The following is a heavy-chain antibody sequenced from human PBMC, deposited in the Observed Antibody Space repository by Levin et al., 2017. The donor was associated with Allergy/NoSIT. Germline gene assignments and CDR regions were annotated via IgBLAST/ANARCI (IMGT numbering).Heavy chain of an antibody. CDR3: ARDTGGWYLDR. J-gene: IGHJ4*02. D-gene: IGHD3-16*01. CDR1: GSTTSLFY. Sequence: SETLSLTCTVSGSTTSLFYWNWIRQTPGKGLQWIGYINYSGNTKYNPSLKSRVTISLDKSKNQFSLLLTSVTAADTAVYYCARDTGGWYLDRWGQGTLVTVSS. V-gene: IGHV4-59*01. CDR2: INYSGNT.